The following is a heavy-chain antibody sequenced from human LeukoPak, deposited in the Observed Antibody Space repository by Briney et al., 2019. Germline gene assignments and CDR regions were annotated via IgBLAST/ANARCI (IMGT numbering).Heavy chain of an antibody. Sequence: GGSLRLSCAASGFTFSSYSMNWVRQAPGKGLEWVSSINSNSSYIYYADSLKGRFTISRDNAKNSLYLQMNSLRAEDTAVYYCARTGDYDFWSGYYFYYYYYMDVWGKGTTVTVSS. J-gene: IGHJ6*03. D-gene: IGHD3-3*01. CDR2: INSNSSYI. CDR3: ARTGDYDFWSGYYFYYYYYMDV. V-gene: IGHV3-21*01. CDR1: GFTFSSYS.